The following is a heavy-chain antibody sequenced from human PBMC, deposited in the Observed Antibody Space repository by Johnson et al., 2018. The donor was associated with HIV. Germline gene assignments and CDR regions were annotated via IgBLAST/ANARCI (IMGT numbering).Heavy chain of an antibody. CDR3: VRGGQWGATDAFDV. CDR2: INWNGGNT. Sequence: EVQLVESGGGVVQPGGSLRLSCAASGFTFDDYGVSWVRQTPGKGLEWVSGINWNGGNTGYADSVKGRFTITRDNSKNTLYLQMNSVRAEDTAVYYCVRGGQWGATDAFDVWGQGTMVTVSS. V-gene: IGHV3-20*04. J-gene: IGHJ3*01. D-gene: IGHD6-19*01. CDR1: GFTFDDYG.